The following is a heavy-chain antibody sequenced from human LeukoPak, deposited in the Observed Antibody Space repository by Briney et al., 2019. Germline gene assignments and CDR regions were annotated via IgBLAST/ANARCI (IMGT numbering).Heavy chain of an antibody. CDR2: MSSSGSTI. CDR3: ANSVYAIEPPNLDY. CDR1: GFTFSDYY. D-gene: IGHD2-8*01. J-gene: IGHJ4*02. Sequence: GGSLRLSCAASGFTFSDYYMNWIRQAPGKGLEWVAYMSSSGSTIYYANSVRGRFTISRDNAKNSLYLQMNSLIAEDTAVYYCANSVYAIEPPNLDYWGQGTLVTVSS. V-gene: IGHV3-11*04.